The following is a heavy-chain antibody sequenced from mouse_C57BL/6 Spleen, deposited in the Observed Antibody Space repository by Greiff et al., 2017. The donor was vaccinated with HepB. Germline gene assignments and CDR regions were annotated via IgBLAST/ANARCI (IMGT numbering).Heavy chain of an antibody. D-gene: IGHD2-5*01. Sequence: LVESGAELVRPGASVKLSCTASGFNIKDDYMHWVKQRPEQGLEWIGWIDPENGDTEYASKFQGKATITADTSSNTAYLQLSSLTSEDTAVYYCTSYYSNYEEGFDYWGQGTTLTVSS. V-gene: IGHV14-4*01. CDR3: TSYYSNYEEGFDY. CDR2: IDPENGDT. J-gene: IGHJ2*01. CDR1: GFNIKDDY.